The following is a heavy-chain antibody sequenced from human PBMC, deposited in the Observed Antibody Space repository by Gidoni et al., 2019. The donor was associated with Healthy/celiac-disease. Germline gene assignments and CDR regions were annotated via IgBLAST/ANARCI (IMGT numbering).Heavy chain of an antibody. D-gene: IGHD1-20*01. J-gene: IGHJ2*01. V-gene: IGHV1-8*01. Sequence: QVQLVQSGAEGKKPGASVKVSCKATGYHFTSYDLNWVRQATGQGLEWMGWMNPNSGNTGYAQKVQGRVTMTRNTSISTAYMELSSLRSEDTAVYCCITPMSRQPFDLWGRGTLVTVSS. CDR1: GYHFTSYD. CDR3: ITPMSRQPFDL. CDR2: MNPNSGNT.